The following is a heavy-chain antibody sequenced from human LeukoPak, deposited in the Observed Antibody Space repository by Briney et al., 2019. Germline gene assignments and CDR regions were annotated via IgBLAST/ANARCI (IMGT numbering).Heavy chain of an antibody. CDR1: GFTFSSYA. CDR3: AKGSGRTGGPSRPYYFDY. V-gene: IGHV3-23*01. J-gene: IGHJ4*02. D-gene: IGHD3-10*01. CDR2: ISGSGGST. Sequence: GGSLRLSCAASGFTFSSYAMSWVRQAPGKGLEWASAISGSGGSTYYADSVKGRFTISRDNSKNTLYLQMNSLRAEDTAVYYCAKGSGRTGGPSRPYYFDYWGQGTLVTVSS.